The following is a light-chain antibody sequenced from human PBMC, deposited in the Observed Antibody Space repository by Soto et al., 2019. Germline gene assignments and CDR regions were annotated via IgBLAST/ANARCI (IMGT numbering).Light chain of an antibody. CDR2: LGS. V-gene: IGKV2-28*01. J-gene: IGKJ2*01. CDR1: QSLLHSNGKTF. Sequence: DIVMTQSPLSLPVTPGEPASISCRSSQSLLHSNGKTFFDWYLQKPGQSPQVLIYLGSNRASGVPDRFSGSWSGTDFILKISRVEAEDVGVYYCMQALQSPYTVGQGTKLEIK. CDR3: MQALQSPYT.